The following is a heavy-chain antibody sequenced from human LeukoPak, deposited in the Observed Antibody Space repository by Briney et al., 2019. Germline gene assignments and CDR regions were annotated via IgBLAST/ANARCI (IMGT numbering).Heavy chain of an antibody. D-gene: IGHD3-10*01. J-gene: IGHJ4*02. CDR2: IGALGGST. CDR1: GFTFSRFA. Sequence: PGGSLRLSCEASGFTFSRFAMTWVRQAPGKGLEWVSTIGALGGSTNYAASVKGRFTISRDNSKNTLHLQMNSPRAEDTAVYYCAKDQVISMVRGVSGSFDYWGQGTLVTVSS. CDR3: AKDQVISMVRGVSGSFDY. V-gene: IGHV3-23*01.